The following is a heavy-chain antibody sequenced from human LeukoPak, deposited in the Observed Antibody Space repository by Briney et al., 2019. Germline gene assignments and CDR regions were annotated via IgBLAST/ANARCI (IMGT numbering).Heavy chain of an antibody. CDR2: IYFSGST. V-gene: IGHV4-59*01. J-gene: IGHJ4*02. Sequence: GSLRLSCAASGFTFSRYWSWIRQPPGKGLEWIGYIYFSGSTNYNPSLKSRVTMLVDTSKNQFSLKLNSVTAADTAVYYCASHSGDRGRVDYWGQGTLVTVSS. CDR3: ASHSGDRGRVDY. D-gene: IGHD3-16*01. CDR1: GFTFSRY.